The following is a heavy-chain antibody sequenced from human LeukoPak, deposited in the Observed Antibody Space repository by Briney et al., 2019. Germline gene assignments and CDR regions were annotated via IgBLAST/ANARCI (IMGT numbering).Heavy chain of an antibody. V-gene: IGHV4-59*01. CDR3: ARHFGVVTYNDY. D-gene: IGHD3-3*01. Sequence: SETLSLTCAVSGGSISSYYWSWIRQPPGKGLEWIGYVYYSGSTNYNPSLKSRVTISVDTSKNQFSLKLSSVTAADTAVYYCARHFGVVTYNDYWGQGTLVTVSS. CDR2: VYYSGST. J-gene: IGHJ4*02. CDR1: GGSISSYY.